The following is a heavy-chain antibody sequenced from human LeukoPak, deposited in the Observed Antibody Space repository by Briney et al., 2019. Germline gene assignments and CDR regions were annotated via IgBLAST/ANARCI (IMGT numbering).Heavy chain of an antibody. J-gene: IGHJ4*02. CDR2: INAGNGKT. V-gene: IGHV1-3*03. CDR1: GYSFTSYA. CDR3: VREELWFGELRNSPLDY. Sequence: ASVKVSCKASGYSFTSYAMHWVHQAPGQRLEWMGWINAGNGKTQYSQEFQGRVTITRDTSARTAYMELSSLRSEDMAVYYCVREELWFGELRNSPLDYWGQGTLVTVSS. D-gene: IGHD3-10*01.